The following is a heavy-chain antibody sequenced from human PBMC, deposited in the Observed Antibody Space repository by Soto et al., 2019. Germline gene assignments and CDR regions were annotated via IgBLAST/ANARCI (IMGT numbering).Heavy chain of an antibody. D-gene: IGHD6-19*01. CDR3: AKEFCSEMGCGPLSTNPPFDY. Sequence: GGSLRLSCAASGFTFSSYGMHWVRQAPGKGLDWVAFISFDGSNNYYADSVKGRFTISSDTSKRTLYLQMNSLRTDDTAVYYCAKEFCSEMGCGPLSTNPPFDYWGQGTQVTVSS. CDR2: ISFDGSNN. CDR1: GFTFSSYG. J-gene: IGHJ4*02. V-gene: IGHV3-30*18.